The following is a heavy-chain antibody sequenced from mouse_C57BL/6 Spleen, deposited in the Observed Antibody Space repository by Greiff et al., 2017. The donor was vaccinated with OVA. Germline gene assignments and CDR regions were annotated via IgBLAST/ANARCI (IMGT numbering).Heavy chain of an antibody. J-gene: IGHJ3*01. D-gene: IGHD2-4*01. Sequence: EVQLVESGGGLVKPGGSLKLSCAASGFTFSSYTMSWVRQTPEKRLEWVATISGGGGNTYYPGSVKGRFTISRDNAKNTLYLQMSSLRSEDTALYYCARRSTMIRGFAYWGQGTLVTVSA. CDR1: GFTFSSYT. CDR3: ARRSTMIRGFAY. V-gene: IGHV5-9*01. CDR2: ISGGGGNT.